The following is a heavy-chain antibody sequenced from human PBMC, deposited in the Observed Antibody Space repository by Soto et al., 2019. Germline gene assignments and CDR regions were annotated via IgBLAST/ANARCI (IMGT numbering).Heavy chain of an antibody. D-gene: IGHD6-25*01. V-gene: IGHV3-11*01. Sequence: SVGSLRLSCAASGFTFSDHYMTWIRQAPGKGPEWLSYISGGGDIISYADSVKGRFIISRDNAKRSLYLQMNSLTVEDTAVYYCSRDPRLADYWGQGTLVTVSS. CDR1: GFTFSDHY. CDR3: SRDPRLADY. J-gene: IGHJ4*02. CDR2: ISGGGDII.